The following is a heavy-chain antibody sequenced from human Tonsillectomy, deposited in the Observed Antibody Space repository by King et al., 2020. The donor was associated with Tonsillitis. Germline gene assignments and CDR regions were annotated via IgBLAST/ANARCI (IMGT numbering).Heavy chain of an antibody. CDR2: IYSSGST. V-gene: IGHV4-61*02. CDR1: GASLISDSYY. Sequence: VQLQESGPGLVKPSQTLSLTCTVSGASLISDSYYWRWFRQPAGKGLEWIGRIYSSGSTNYHPSLESRVTMSTDTSRNQFSLKLRSVTAADTAVYYCARGGDLSTGGSLFDPWGQGTLVTVSS. J-gene: IGHJ5*02. D-gene: IGHD3-9*01. CDR3: ARGGDLSTGGSLFDP.